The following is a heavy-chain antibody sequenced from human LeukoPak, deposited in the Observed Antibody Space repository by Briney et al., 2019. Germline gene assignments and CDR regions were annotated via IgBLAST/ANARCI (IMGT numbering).Heavy chain of an antibody. V-gene: IGHV3-30*02. CDR2: IRYDGSNK. CDR3: AKDPGGYYYYYMDV. CDR1: GFTFSSYG. Sequence: PGGSLRLSCAASGFTFSSYGMHWARQAPGKGLEWVAFIRYDGSNKYYADSVKGRFTISRDNSKNTLYLQMNSLRAEDTAVYYCAKDPGGYYYYYMDVWGKGTTVTISS. J-gene: IGHJ6*03.